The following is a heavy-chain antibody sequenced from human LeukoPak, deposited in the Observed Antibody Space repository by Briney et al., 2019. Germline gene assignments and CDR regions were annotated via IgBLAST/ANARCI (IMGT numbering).Heavy chain of an antibody. CDR2: IIPIFGTA. CDR3: ARDLPSTGTTRWLDP. D-gene: IGHD1-7*01. V-gene: IGHV1-69*05. J-gene: IGHJ5*02. Sequence: SVKVSCKASGGTFSSYAISWVRQAPGQGLEWMGGIIPIFGTANYAQKFQGRVTITTDESTSTAYMELSSLRSEDTAVYYCARDLPSTGTTRWLDPWGQGTLVTLSS. CDR1: GGTFSSYA.